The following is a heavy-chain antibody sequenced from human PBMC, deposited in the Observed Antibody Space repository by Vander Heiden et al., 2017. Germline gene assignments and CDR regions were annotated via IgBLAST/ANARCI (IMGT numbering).Heavy chain of an antibody. D-gene: IGHD4-4*01. CDR2: ISWDDNE. CDR1: GFPLTARGVA. Sequence: ITLKEAAPTLVPGTQPLRPTCTLSGFPLTARGVAVGWIRQPPGKALEWLALISWDDNERYSPSLKDRVTVTRDTSRNQVVLTMTNVDAMDTGTYFCARTHSCELFNYFDPWGQGTLVTVSS. J-gene: IGHJ5*02. CDR3: ARTHSCELFNYFDP. V-gene: IGHV2-5*02.